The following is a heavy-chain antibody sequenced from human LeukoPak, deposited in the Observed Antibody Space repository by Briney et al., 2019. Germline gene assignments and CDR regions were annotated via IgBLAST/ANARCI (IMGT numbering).Heavy chain of an antibody. CDR3: ARTTISGRGSWFDP. CDR2: IYYSGST. V-gene: IGHV4-59*01. D-gene: IGHD3-16*01. J-gene: IGHJ5*02. CDR1: GGSISSYY. Sequence: SETLSLTCTVSGGSISSYYWSWIRQPPGKGLEWIGYIYYSGSTNYNPSLKSRVTISVDTSKNQFSLKLSSVTAADTAVYYCARTTISGRGSWFDPWGQGTLVTVSS.